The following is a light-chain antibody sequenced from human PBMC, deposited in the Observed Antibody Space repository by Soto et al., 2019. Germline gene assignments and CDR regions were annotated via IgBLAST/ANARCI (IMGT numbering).Light chain of an antibody. CDR2: GAS. V-gene: IGKV3-15*01. J-gene: IGKJ1*01. CDR3: QQYDKWQA. CDR1: QSVSRN. Sequence: EIVMTQSPATLSVSPGERATVSCRASQSVSRNVAWFQHKPGQAPRLLIYGASTRASGIPARFSGGGSGTEFTLTISSLQSEAFEVYYCQQYDKWQAFGQGTKVEIK.